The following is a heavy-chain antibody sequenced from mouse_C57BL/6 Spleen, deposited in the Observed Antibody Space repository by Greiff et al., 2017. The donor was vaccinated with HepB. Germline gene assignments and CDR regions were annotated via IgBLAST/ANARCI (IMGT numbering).Heavy chain of an antibody. CDR3: ASSSYNYFDY. V-gene: IGHV1-82*01. D-gene: IGHD1-1*01. J-gene: IGHJ2*01. Sequence: VQLVESGPELVKPGASVKISCKASGYAFSSSWMNWVKQRPGKGLEWIGRIYPGDGDTNYNGKFKGKATLTADKSSSTAYMQLSSLTSEDSAVYFCASSSYNYFDYWGQGSTLTVSS. CDR1: GYAFSSSW. CDR2: IYPGDGDT.